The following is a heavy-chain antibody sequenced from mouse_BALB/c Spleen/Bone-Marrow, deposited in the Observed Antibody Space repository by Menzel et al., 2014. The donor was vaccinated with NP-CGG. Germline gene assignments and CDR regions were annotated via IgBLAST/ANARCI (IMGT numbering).Heavy chain of an antibody. CDR2: INPYNGDT. CDR1: GYSFTGYF. J-gene: IGHJ4*01. Sequence: VQLQQPGPELVKPGASVKISCKASGYSFTGYFMNWVMQSHGKSLEWIGRINPYNGDTFYNQKFKGKATLTVDKSSSTAHMELRSLASEDSAVYYCAREGYYYGSSYGKAMDYWGQGTSVTVSS. D-gene: IGHD1-1*01. V-gene: IGHV1-20*02. CDR3: AREGYYYGSSYGKAMDY.